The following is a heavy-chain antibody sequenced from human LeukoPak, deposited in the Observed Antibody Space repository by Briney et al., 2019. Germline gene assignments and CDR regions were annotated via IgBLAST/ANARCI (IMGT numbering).Heavy chain of an antibody. Sequence: SETLSLTCNVSGDYITTTNYYWAWIRQAPGKGLEWIASVFYSGTTYYNPSLKSRVIISMDTSRKQISLRLSSVTATDTAIYYRARRSRLYKHETTGYHDSWGQGTLVTVSS. CDR1: GDYITTTNYY. V-gene: IGHV4-39*01. CDR2: VFYSGTT. J-gene: IGHJ4*02. CDR3: ARRSRLYKHETTGYHDS. D-gene: IGHD3-9*01.